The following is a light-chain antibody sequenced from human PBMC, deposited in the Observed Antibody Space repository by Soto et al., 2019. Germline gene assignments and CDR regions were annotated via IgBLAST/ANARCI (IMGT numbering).Light chain of an antibody. V-gene: IGKV1-13*02. Sequence: AIQLTQSPSSLSASVGDRVTITCRASQGISSALAWYQQKPGKAPKLLIYDASSLESGVPSRFSGSGSGTDFTLIISSLQPEDFANYYCQQFNSYLSTFGQGTKMEIK. CDR3: QQFNSYLST. CDR1: QGISSA. CDR2: DAS. J-gene: IGKJ2*02.